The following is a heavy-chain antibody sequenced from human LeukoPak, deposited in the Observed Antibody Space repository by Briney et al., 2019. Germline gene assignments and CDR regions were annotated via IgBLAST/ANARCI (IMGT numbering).Heavy chain of an antibody. V-gene: IGHV4-59*01. CDR1: GGSISSYY. Sequence: SETLSLTCTVSGGSISSYYWSWIRQPPGKGLEWIGYIYYSGSTNYNPSLKSRVTISVDTSKNQFSLKLSSVTAADTAVYYCAGVRCGGSCYHYYFDYWGQGTLVTVSS. CDR3: AGVRCGGSCYHYYFDY. J-gene: IGHJ4*02. D-gene: IGHD2-15*01. CDR2: IYYSGST.